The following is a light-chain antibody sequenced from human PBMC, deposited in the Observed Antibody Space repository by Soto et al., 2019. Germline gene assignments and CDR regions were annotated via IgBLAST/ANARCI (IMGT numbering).Light chain of an antibody. CDR3: QQYYSTPWT. CDR1: QSVLYISNNKNY. CDR2: WAS. V-gene: IGKV4-1*01. J-gene: IGKJ1*01. Sequence: DIVMTQSPDSLAVSLGERATINCKSNQSVLYISNNKNYLAWYQQKPGQPPKLLIYWASTRESGVPDRFSGSGSGTDFTLTISSLQAEDVAVYYCQQYYSTPWTFGQGTKVVIK.